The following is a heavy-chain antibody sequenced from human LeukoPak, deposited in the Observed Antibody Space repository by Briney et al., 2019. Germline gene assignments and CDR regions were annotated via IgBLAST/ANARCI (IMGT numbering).Heavy chain of an antibody. Sequence: ASVKVSCKASGGTFSSYAISWVRQAPGQGLEWMGRIIPILGIANYAQKFQGRVTITADKSTNTAYMELSSLRSEDTAVYYCARLGIAVAGATDYWGQGTLVTVSS. D-gene: IGHD6-19*01. J-gene: IGHJ4*02. CDR2: IIPILGIA. CDR3: ARLGIAVAGATDY. CDR1: GGTFSSYA. V-gene: IGHV1-69*04.